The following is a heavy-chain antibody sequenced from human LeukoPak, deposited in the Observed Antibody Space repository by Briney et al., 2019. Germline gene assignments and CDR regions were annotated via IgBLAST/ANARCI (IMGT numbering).Heavy chain of an antibody. CDR2: ISTGSSTK. D-gene: IGHD5-18*01. CDR3: ARDKGLSGTAVARGNFDY. V-gene: IGHV3-48*02. CDR1: GFTFSFYS. Sequence: PGGSLRLSCAASGFTFSFYSMNWVRQAPGKGLEWVSYISTGSSTKFYADSVKGRFSISRDNAKNSLFLQMNSLRDEDTAVYYCARDKGLSGTAVARGNFDYWGQGTLVTVSS. J-gene: IGHJ4*02.